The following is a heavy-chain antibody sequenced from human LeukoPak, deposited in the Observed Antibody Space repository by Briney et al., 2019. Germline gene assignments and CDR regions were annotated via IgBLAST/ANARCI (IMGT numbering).Heavy chain of an antibody. D-gene: IGHD3-16*01. CDR2: ISSSSSYI. V-gene: IGHV3-21*01. J-gene: IGHJ3*02. Sequence: GGSLRLSCAASGFTFSSYSMNWVRQAPGKGLEWVSSISSSSSYIYYADSVKGRFTISRDNAKNSLYLQLNSLRAEDTAVYYCARWGTRDSFDIWGQGTMVTVSS. CDR3: ARWGTRDSFDI. CDR1: GFTFSSYS.